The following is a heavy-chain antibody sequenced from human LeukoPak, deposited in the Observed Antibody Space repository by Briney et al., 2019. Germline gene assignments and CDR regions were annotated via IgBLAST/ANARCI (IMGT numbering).Heavy chain of an antibody. J-gene: IGHJ6*03. D-gene: IGHD2-2*01. V-gene: IGHV1-69*05. CDR3: ATRGYCSSTSCPRTQYYYYYYMDV. CDR2: IIPIFGTA. CDR1: GGTFSSYA. Sequence: SVKVSCKASGGTFSSYAISWVRQAPGQGLEWMGRIIPIFGTANYAQKFQGRVTITTDESTSTAYMELSSLRSEGTAVYYCATRGYCSSTSCPRTQYYYYYYMDVWGKGTTVTVSS.